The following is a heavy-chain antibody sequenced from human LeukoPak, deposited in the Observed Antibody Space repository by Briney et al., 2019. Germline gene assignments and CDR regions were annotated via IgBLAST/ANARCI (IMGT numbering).Heavy chain of an antibody. V-gene: IGHV4-34*01. CDR2: INHSGST. J-gene: IGHJ4*02. CDR1: GGSFSGYY. CDR3: ASDFWSGYYTPMGVNY. D-gene: IGHD3-3*01. Sequence: KPSETLSLTCAVYGGSFSGYYWSWIRQPPGKGLEWIGEINHSGSTNYNPSLKSRVTISVDTSKNQFSLKLSSVTAADTAVYYCASDFWSGYYTPMGVNYWGQGTLVTVSS.